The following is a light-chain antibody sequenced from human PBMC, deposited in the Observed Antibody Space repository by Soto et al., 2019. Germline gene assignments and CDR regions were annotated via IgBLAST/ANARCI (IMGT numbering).Light chain of an antibody. V-gene: IGKV4-1*01. J-gene: IGKJ3*01. CDR2: WAS. CDR1: QSVLFSSNNRNQ. Sequence: DIVMTQSPDSLAVSLGERATINCKSSQSVLFSSNNRNQLAWYQQKAGQTPKLLISWASTRESGVPDRFTGGGSRTTIHLTISSPHAEDLAIYYCQQYYDIPFTFGPGTKVDIK. CDR3: QQYYDIPFT.